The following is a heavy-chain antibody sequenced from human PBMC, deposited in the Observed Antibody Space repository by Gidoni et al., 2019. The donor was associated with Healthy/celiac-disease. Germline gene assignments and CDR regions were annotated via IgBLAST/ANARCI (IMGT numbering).Heavy chain of an antibody. J-gene: IGHJ3*02. Sequence: QITLKESGPTLVKPTQTLTLTCTFPGFSLSTSGVGVGWIRQHPGKALEWLALIYWNHDKGYSPSLKRRLTITKVTSKNQVVLTMTNMDPVDTATYYCAHRIQGSRFGGFGSGSFDAFDIWGQGTMVTVSS. CDR1: GFSLSTSGVG. V-gene: IGHV2-5*01. CDR2: IYWNHDK. D-gene: IGHD5-12*01. CDR3: AHRIQGSRFGGFGSGSFDAFDI.